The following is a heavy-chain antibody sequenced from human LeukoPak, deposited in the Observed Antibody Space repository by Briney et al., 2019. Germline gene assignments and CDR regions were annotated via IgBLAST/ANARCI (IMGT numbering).Heavy chain of an antibody. D-gene: IGHD2-21*02. CDR2: IYSGGST. CDR3: ARGLTYCGGDCYSADAFDI. V-gene: IGHV3-53*01. Sequence: PGGSLRLSCAASGFTVSSNYMSWVRQAPGKGLEWVSVIYSGGSTYYADSVKGRFTISRDNSKNTLYLQMNSLRAEDTAVYYCARGLTYCGGDCYSADAFDIWGQGTMVTVSS. CDR1: GFTVSSNY. J-gene: IGHJ3*02.